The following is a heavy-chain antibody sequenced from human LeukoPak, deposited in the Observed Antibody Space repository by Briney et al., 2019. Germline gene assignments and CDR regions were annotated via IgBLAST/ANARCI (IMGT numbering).Heavy chain of an antibody. CDR1: GYTFTGYY. CDR2: INPNSGGT. D-gene: IGHD4-23*01. J-gene: IGHJ5*02. CDR3: ARGIVGRIPTVVRYDP. V-gene: IGHV1-2*02. Sequence: ASVKVSCKASGYTFTGYYTHWVRQAPGQGLEWMGWINPNSGGTNYAQKFQGRVTMTRDTSISTAYMELSRLRSDDTAVYYCARGIVGRIPTVVRYDPWGQGTLVTVSS.